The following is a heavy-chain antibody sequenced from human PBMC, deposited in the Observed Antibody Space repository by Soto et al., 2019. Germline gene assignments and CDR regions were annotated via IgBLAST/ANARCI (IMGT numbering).Heavy chain of an antibody. CDR3: SRLIVGATTTLLIRFHP. D-gene: IGHD1-26*01. CDR1: GSAISSPNW. V-gene: IGHV4-4*03. J-gene: IGHJ5*02. CDR2: SHHSGGT. Sequence: PPETLSLTCAVSGSAISSPNWLLWVRLPPGKALEWIGESHHSGGTNYNPSLVTRVTISVDTAKRHLSPKLSSGTAADTAVYDCSRLIVGATTTLLIRFHPRAQGIRVAVYS.